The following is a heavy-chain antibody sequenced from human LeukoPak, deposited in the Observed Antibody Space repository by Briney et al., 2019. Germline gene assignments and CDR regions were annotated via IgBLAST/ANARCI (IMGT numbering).Heavy chain of an antibody. J-gene: IGHJ6*02. D-gene: IGHD4-23*01. V-gene: IGHV5-51*01. CDR2: IYPGDSDT. Sequence: GESLKISCQSSGYSFSGYWIGWVRQMPGKGLEWMGIIYPGDSDTRYSPSFQGQVTISADKSISTAYLQWSSLKASDTAMYYCARHAPLSYDYGGKGYYYYGMDVWGQGTTVTVSS. CDR3: ARHAPLSYDYGGKGYYYYGMDV. CDR1: GYSFSGYW.